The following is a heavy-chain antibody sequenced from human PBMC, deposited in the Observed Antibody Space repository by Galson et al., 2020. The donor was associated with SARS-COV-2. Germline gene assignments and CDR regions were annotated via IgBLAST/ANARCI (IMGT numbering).Heavy chain of an antibody. Sequence: PSETLSLTCTVSGDSISSYYWNWIRQSSGKGLEWIGYIYYSGSPNYNPSLKSRVTISVDTSKNQFSLRLKSVTAADTAVYYCAREGSGGYTPFDYWGQGTLVTVSS. CDR1: GDSISSYY. D-gene: IGHD3-10*01. V-gene: IGHV4-59*01. CDR3: AREGSGGYTPFDY. CDR2: IYYSGSP. J-gene: IGHJ4*02.